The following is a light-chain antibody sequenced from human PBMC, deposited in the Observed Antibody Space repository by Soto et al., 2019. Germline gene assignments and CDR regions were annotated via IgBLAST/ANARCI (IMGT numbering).Light chain of an antibody. CDR3: SSYTSTSTYV. CDR1: SSDVGGYNY. Sequence: QSVLTQPASVSGSPGQSITISCTGTSSDVGGYNYVSWYQQHPGKAPKLMIYEVNNRPSGVSNRFSGSKSGSTASLTISGLQTEDEADYYCSSYTSTSTYVFGNGTKVTVL. V-gene: IGLV2-14*01. CDR2: EVN. J-gene: IGLJ1*01.